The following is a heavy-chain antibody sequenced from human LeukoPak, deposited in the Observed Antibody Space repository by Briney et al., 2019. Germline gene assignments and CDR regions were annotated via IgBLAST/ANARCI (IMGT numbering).Heavy chain of an antibody. V-gene: IGHV3-21*01. D-gene: IGHD6-19*01. CDR3: AREQYSSGWFDY. CDR2: ISSSSYI. CDR1: GFTFSSYS. Sequence: GGSLRLSCAASGFTFSSYSMNWVRQAPGKGLEWVSSISSSSYIYYADSVKGRFTISRDNAKNSLYLQMNSLRAEDTAVYYCAREQYSSGWFDYWGQGTLVTVSS. J-gene: IGHJ5*01.